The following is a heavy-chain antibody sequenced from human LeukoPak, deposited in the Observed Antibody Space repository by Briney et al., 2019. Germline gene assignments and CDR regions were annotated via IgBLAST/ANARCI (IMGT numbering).Heavy chain of an antibody. Sequence: PSETLSLTCAVYGGSFSGYYWSWIRQPPGKGLEWIGEINHSGSTNYNPSLKSRVTISVDTSKNQFSLKLSSVTAADTAVYYCARGFPGIAAAGTGARDYYGMDVWGQGTTVTVSS. CDR3: ARGFPGIAAAGTGARDYYGMDV. J-gene: IGHJ6*02. CDR1: GGSFSGYY. CDR2: INHSGST. D-gene: IGHD6-13*01. V-gene: IGHV4-34*01.